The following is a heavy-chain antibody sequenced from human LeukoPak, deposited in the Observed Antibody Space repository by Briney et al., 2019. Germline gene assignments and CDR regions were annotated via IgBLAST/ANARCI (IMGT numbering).Heavy chain of an antibody. V-gene: IGHV1-18*01. CDR1: GYTFTSYG. CDR2: ISAYNGNT. D-gene: IGHD3-22*01. Sequence: ASVKVSCKASGYTFTSYGISWVRQAPGQGPEWMGWISAYNGNTNYAQKLQGRVTMTTDTSTSTAYMELRSLRSDDTAVYYCARTYYYDSRDAFDIWGQGTMVTVSS. J-gene: IGHJ3*02. CDR3: ARTYYYDSRDAFDI.